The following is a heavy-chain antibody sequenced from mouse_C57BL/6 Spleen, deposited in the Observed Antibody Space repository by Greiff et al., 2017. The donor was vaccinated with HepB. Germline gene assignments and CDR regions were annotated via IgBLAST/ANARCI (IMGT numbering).Heavy chain of an antibody. Sequence: EVQGVESGPGLAKPSQTLSLTCSVTGYYITSDYWNWIRKFPGNKLEYMGYISYSGSTYYNPSLKSRISITRDTSKNQYYLQLNSVTTEDTATYYCARSYDGYYAWFAYWGQGTLVTVSA. CDR1: GYYITSDY. V-gene: IGHV3-8*01. CDR3: ARSYDGYYAWFAY. D-gene: IGHD2-3*01. CDR2: ISYSGST. J-gene: IGHJ3*01.